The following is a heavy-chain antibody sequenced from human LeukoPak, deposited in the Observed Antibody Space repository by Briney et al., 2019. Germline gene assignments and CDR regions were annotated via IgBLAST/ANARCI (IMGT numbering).Heavy chain of an antibody. D-gene: IGHD6-19*01. CDR1: GYTFTSYY. V-gene: IGHV1-46*03. J-gene: IGHJ3*02. CDR3: ARELSSGWYRRPSGDGAFDI. Sequence: ASVKVSCKASGYTFTSYYMHWVRQAPGQGLEWMGIINPSGGSTSYAQKFQGRVTMTRDTSTSTVYMELGSLRSEGTAVYYCARELSSGWYRRPSGDGAFDIWGQGTMVTVSS. CDR2: INPSGGST.